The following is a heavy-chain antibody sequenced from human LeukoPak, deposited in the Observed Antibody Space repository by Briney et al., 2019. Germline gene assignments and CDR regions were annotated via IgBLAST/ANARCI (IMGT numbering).Heavy chain of an antibody. CDR3: ARRRGSSGYFDY. Sequence: SETLSLTCTVSGGSISSHYWSWIRQPPGKGLEWIGYIYYSGSTNYNPSLKSRVTISVDTSKNQFSLKLSSVTAADTAVYYCARRRGSSGYFDYWGQGTLVTVSS. CDR1: GGSISSHY. CDR2: IYYSGST. V-gene: IGHV4-59*11. J-gene: IGHJ4*02. D-gene: IGHD3-10*01.